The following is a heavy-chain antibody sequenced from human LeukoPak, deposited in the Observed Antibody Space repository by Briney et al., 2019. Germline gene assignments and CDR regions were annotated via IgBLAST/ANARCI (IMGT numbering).Heavy chain of an antibody. CDR3: ARGTYYYDSSGYHPLDY. J-gene: IGHJ4*02. D-gene: IGHD3-22*01. CDR1: GYTFTSYD. Sequence: ASVKVSCKASGYTFTSYDINWVRQATGQGLEWMGWMNPNSGNTGYVQKFQGRVTMTRNTSISTAYMELSSLRSEDTAVYYCARGTYYYDSSGYHPLDYWGQGTLVTVSS. CDR2: MNPNSGNT. V-gene: IGHV1-8*01.